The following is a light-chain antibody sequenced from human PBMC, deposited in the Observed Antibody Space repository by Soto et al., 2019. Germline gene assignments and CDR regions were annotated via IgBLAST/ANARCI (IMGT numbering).Light chain of an antibody. Sequence: EIVLTQSPGTLSRSSGERATLSCRASQSLTRNYLAWSQQKAGQAXRVXIYDVSNRASGIPARFSAIVSETDFTLNVRGLEPEDGEVDYGQQRSDWPLTFGQGTRLEIK. CDR1: QSLTRNY. CDR3: QQRSDWPLT. J-gene: IGKJ5*01. CDR2: DVS. V-gene: IGKV3D-20*02.